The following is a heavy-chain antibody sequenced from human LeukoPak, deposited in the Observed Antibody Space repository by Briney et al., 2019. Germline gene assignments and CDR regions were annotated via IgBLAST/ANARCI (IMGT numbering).Heavy chain of an antibody. CDR1: GFTFSSYS. J-gene: IGHJ6*03. Sequence: KSGGSLRLSCAVSGFTFSSYSMNWVRQGPGKGLEWVSSISSSSSYIYYADSVKGRFTISRDNAKNSLYLQMNSLRAEDTAVYYCARAPSYDFWSGPLVGYMDVWGKGTTVTVSS. CDR3: ARAPSYDFWSGPLVGYMDV. CDR2: ISSSSSYI. V-gene: IGHV3-21*01. D-gene: IGHD3-3*01.